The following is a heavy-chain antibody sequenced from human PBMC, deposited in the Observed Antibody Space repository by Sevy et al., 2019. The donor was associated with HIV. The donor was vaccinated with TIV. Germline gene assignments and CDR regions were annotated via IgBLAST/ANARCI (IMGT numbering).Heavy chain of an antibody. Sequence: GGSLRLSCAASGFTFSSYAMSWVRQAPGKGLEWVSAISGSGGSTYYADSVKGRFTISRDNSKNTLYLQMNSLIADDTAVYYCAKGGGIAAAGTEFDYWGQGTLVTVSS. D-gene: IGHD6-13*01. CDR2: ISGSGGST. V-gene: IGHV3-23*01. CDR1: GFTFSSYA. CDR3: AKGGGIAAAGTEFDY. J-gene: IGHJ4*02.